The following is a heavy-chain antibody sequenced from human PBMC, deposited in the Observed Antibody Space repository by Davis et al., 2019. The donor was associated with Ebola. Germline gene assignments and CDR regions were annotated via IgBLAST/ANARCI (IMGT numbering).Heavy chain of an antibody. CDR1: GFLFSGPG. CDR2: IRSKTNNYAT. J-gene: IGHJ4*02. Sequence: GESLKISCAASGFLFSGPGLHWVRQASGKGLEWVGRIRSKTNNYATTYAASVKGRFTISRDDSKNTAYLQMNSLKTEDTAVYYCASHGDYINWGQGTLVTVSS. V-gene: IGHV3-73*01. D-gene: IGHD4-17*01. CDR3: ASHGDYIN.